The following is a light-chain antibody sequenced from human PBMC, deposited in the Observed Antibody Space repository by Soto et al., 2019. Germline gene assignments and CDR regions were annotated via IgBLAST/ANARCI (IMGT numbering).Light chain of an antibody. CDR1: QVISTS. CDR3: QQLFDSPIT. V-gene: IGKV1-9*01. J-gene: IGKJ5*01. Sequence: DIQLTQSPSFLSPSIGESVTIKCRASQVISTSLAWYQVKPGKAPKLMIYAASTLESGVPSRFSATVSGTECSLTITSLQPEDVSTYYCQQLFDSPITLGQGTRLEI. CDR2: AAS.